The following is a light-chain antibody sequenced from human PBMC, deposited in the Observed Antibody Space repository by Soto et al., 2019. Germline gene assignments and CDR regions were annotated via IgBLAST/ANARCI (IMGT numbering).Light chain of an antibody. V-gene: IGKV1-39*01. CDR3: QQSHCFPQK. J-gene: IGKJ1*01. CDR2: VAS. Sequence: DIQMTQSPSSLSASVGDRVTITCRASQSISTYLNWYQQKPGNAPKVLIFVASSLLSGVPSRFSGSGSGTDFTLTVSILDSKDFVTNYCQQSHCFPQKFGQGTKV. CDR1: QSISTY.